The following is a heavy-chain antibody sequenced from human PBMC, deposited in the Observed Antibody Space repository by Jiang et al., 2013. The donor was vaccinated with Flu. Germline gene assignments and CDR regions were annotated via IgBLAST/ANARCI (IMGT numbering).Heavy chain of an antibody. V-gene: IGHV3-23*01. D-gene: IGHD4-17*01. CDR3: AKDEWTAATTGERYTKALDN. CDR2: ISGSAFST. CDR1: GFTFSNFA. Sequence: GGLVQPGGSLRLSCAASGFTFSNFAMSWVRQAPGRAGVVSAISGSAFSTYYSDSVKGRFTISRDNSKDTLFLRMNSLRVEDTAVYYCAKDEWTAATTGERYTKALDNWGQGVLVTVSS. J-gene: IGHJ4*02.